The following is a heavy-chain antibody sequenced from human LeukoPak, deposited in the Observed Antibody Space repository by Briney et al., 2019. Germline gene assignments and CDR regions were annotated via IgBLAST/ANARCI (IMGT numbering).Heavy chain of an antibody. V-gene: IGHV4-59*01. CDR2: IYYSGST. Sequence: PSETLSLTCTVSGGSISSYYGSWIRQPPGKGLEWIGYIYYSGSTNYNPSLKSRVTISVDTSKNQFSLKLSSVTAADTAVYYCALERRGYFDYWGQGTLVTVSS. D-gene: IGHD1-1*01. J-gene: IGHJ4*02. CDR1: GGSISSYY. CDR3: ALERRGYFDY.